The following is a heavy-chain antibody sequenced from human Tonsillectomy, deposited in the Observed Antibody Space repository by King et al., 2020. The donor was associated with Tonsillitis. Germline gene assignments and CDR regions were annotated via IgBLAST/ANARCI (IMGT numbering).Heavy chain of an antibody. CDR3: ARGERDDTSWSGPDWFDP. J-gene: IGHJ5*02. D-gene: IGHD3-3*01. CDR1: GYTFTTYE. CDR2: MNPNSGNT. V-gene: IGHV1-8*01. Sequence: QLVQSGAEVKRPGASVKVSCQASGYTFTTYEINWVRQATGQGLEWMGWMNPNSGNTAYAQRFQGRVTMTRDISISTAYMELSSLTSEDTAVYYCARGERDDTSWSGPDWFDPWGQGTLVTVSS.